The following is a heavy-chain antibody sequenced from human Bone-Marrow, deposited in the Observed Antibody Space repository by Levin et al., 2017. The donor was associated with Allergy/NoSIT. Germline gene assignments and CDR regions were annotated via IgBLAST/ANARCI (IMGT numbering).Heavy chain of an antibody. J-gene: IGHJ4*02. V-gene: IGHV5-51*01. CDR1: GYSFNMYW. CDR3: ARRLLPRSVGNAYYFDL. D-gene: IGHD2-15*01. CDR2: IYPGDSDT. Sequence: GESLKISCKGSGYSFNMYWIAWVRQMPGRGLEWMGIIYPGDSDTRYSPAFQGQVSISADRSVNTAYLLWKSLKASDTAPYYCARRLLPRSVGNAYYFDLWGQGTPVTVSS.